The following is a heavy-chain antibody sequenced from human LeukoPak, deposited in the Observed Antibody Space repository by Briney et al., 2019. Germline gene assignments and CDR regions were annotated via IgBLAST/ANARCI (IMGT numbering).Heavy chain of an antibody. CDR3: ARGAGTPSSTSYNWFDP. Sequence: ASVKVSCKTSGYTFTDYYMHWVRQAPGQGLQWMGWINPASGGTNYAQKFQGRVTMTRDASITIAYMELSILRSDDTAVYYCARGAGTPSSTSYNWFDPWGQGTLVTVS. J-gene: IGHJ5*02. D-gene: IGHD2-2*01. CDR2: INPASGGT. CDR1: GYTFTDYY. V-gene: IGHV1-2*02.